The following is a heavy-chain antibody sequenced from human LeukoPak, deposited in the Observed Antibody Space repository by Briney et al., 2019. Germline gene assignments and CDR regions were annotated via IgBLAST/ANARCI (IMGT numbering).Heavy chain of an antibody. D-gene: IGHD3-10*01. V-gene: IGHV1-18*01. CDR2: ISTYNGNT. CDR3: ARGPFGTDAFDI. Sequence: GASVKVSCKASGYTFNNYGISWVRQAPGQGLEWMGWISTYNGNTYHAQKLQGRVTMTTDTSTTTAYMELRSLRSDDTAVYYCARGPFGTDAFDIWGQGTMVTVS. CDR1: GYTFNNYG. J-gene: IGHJ3*02.